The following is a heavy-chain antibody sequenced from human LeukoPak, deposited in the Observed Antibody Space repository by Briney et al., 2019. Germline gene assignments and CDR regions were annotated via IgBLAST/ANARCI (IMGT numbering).Heavy chain of an antibody. CDR2: IYTSGST. Sequence: SETLSLTCTVSGGSISSGSYYWSWIRQPAGKGLEWIGRIYTSGSTNYNPSLKSRVTISVDTSKNRFSLKLSSVTAADTAVYYCARDSVPGVYYYYYYMDVWGKGTTVTVSS. CDR1: GGSISSGSYY. D-gene: IGHD3-3*01. J-gene: IGHJ6*03. V-gene: IGHV4-61*02. CDR3: ARDSVPGVYYYYYYMDV.